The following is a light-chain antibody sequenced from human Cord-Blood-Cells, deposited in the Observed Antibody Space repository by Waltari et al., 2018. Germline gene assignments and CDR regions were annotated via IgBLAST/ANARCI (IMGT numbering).Light chain of an antibody. V-gene: IGKV3-20*01. J-gene: IGKJ1*01. CDR1: QSVSSSY. Sequence: EIVLTQSPGTLYLSPGERATISCRASQSVSSSYLAWYQHKPGQAHRLLNYGASSRATGTPDRFSGSWSGTDFTLTISRLDPEYFAVYYCQQYGSSPRTFGQGTKVEIK. CDR2: GAS. CDR3: QQYGSSPRT.